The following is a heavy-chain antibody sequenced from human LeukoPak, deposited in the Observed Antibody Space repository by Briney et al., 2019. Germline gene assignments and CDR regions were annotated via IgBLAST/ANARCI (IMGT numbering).Heavy chain of an antibody. CDR1: GGSIRSYY. V-gene: IGHV4-59*01. CDR3: ARSRVWSDYWGYFDY. D-gene: IGHD3-3*01. J-gene: IGHJ4*02. CDR2: IYHSGST. Sequence: SETLSLTCTVSGGSIRSYYWSWVRQPPGKGLEWIGYIYHSGSTNYNPSLKSRVNLSVDMAKNQISLKMSSVTAADTAVYYCARSRVWSDYWGYFDYWGQGILVTVSS.